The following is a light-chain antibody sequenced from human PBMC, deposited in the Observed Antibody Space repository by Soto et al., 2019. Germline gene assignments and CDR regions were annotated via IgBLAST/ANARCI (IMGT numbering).Light chain of an antibody. CDR2: NNN. V-gene: IGLV1-47*02. CDR3: AAWDDRVSGYV. CDR1: GSSY. Sequence: GSSYVFWFQHLPGTAPKLLMYNNNQRPSGVPDRVSASKSGTSASLAISGLRSEDEADYYCAAWDDRVSGYVFGTGTKATVL. J-gene: IGLJ1*01.